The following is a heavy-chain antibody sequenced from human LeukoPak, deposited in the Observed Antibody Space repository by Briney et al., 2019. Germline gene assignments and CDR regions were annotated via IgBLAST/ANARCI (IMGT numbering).Heavy chain of an antibody. D-gene: IGHD3-22*01. V-gene: IGHV7-4-1*02. J-gene: IGHJ4*02. Sequence: ASVKVSCKASGYTFTSYAMNWVRQAPGQGLEWMGWINTNTGNPTYAQGFTGRFVFSLDTSVSTAYLQISSLKAEDTAVYYCARGGVGYDSSGYYYFDYWGQGTLVTVSS. CDR3: ARGGVGYDSSGYYYFDY. CDR2: INTNTGNP. CDR1: GYTFTSYA.